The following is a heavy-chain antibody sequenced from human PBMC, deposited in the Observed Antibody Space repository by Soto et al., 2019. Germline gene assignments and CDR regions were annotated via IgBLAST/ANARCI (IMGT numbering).Heavy chain of an antibody. V-gene: IGHV4-34*01. CDR3: ARGKRTYDNYYYGMDV. D-gene: IGHD2-8*01. J-gene: IGHJ6*02. CDR2: INHSGST. CDR1: GGSFSGYY. Sequence: SETLSLTCAVYGGSFSGYYWSWIRQPPGKGLEWIGEINHSGSTNYNPSLKSRVTISVDTSKNQFSLELSSVTAADTAVYYCARGKRTYDNYYYGMDVWGQGTTVTVSS.